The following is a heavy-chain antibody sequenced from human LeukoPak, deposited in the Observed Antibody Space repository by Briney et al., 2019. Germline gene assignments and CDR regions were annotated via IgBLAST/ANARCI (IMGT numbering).Heavy chain of an antibody. Sequence: SETLSLTCAVYGGSFSGYYWSWIRQPPGKGLEWIGYIYYSGSTNYNPSLKSRVTISVDTSKNQFSLKLSSVTAADTAVYYCARGLDDSSGYYQRYFDYWGQGTLVTVSS. CDR2: IYYSGST. J-gene: IGHJ4*02. D-gene: IGHD3-22*01. CDR1: GGSFSGYY. V-gene: IGHV4-59*01. CDR3: ARGLDDSSGYYQRYFDY.